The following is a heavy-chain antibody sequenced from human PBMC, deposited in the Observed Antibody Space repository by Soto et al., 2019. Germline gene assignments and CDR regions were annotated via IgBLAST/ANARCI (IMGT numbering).Heavy chain of an antibody. V-gene: IGHV3-64*04. J-gene: IGHJ3*02. CDR2: ISSNGGST. D-gene: IGHD6-19*01. Sequence: PGGSLRLSCSASGFTFSSYAMHWVRQAPGKGLEYVSAISSNGGSTYYADSVKGRFTFSRDNSKNTLYLQMNSLRAEDTAVYYCARGGIAVAFIRARYAFDIWGQGTMVTVSS. CDR1: GFTFSSYA. CDR3: ARGGIAVAFIRARYAFDI.